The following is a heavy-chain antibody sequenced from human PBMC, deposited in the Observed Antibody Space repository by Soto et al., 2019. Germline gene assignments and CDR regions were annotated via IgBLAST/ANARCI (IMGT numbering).Heavy chain of an antibody. D-gene: IGHD3-22*01. CDR2: INPNGGST. J-gene: IGHJ4*02. V-gene: IGHV1-46*01. Sequence: QVQLVQSGAEVKKPGASGKVSCKASGYTFTTYYMHWVRQAPGQGLEWMGIINPNGGSTNYAQKFQGRVTMTRDTSTSTVYMELSSLRSEDTAVYYCAREGGYDYDSSGYYYLGYWGQGTLVTVSS. CDR1: GYTFTTYY. CDR3: AREGGYDYDSSGYYYLGY.